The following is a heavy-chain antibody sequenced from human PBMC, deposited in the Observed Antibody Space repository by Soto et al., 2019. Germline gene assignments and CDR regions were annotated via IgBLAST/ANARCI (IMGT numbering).Heavy chain of an antibody. CDR2: MNPNSGNT. V-gene: IGHV1-8*01. D-gene: IGHD2-15*01. Sequence: GASVKAACKASGYTYTSYDINWVRQANGQGLEWMGWMNPNSGNTGYAQKFQGRVTMTRNTSISTAYMELSSLRSEDTAVYYCARGYCSGGSCYPIDYWGQGTLVTVSS. CDR3: ARGYCSGGSCYPIDY. CDR1: GYTYTSYD. J-gene: IGHJ4*02.